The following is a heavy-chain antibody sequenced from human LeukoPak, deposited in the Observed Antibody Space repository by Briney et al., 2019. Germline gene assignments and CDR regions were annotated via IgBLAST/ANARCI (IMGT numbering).Heavy chain of an antibody. Sequence: GGSLRLSCAASGFTFSLYEMTWVRQAPGKGLEWVSYITRSGSTTYYADSVKGRFTISRDNAKNSLYLQMNSLTTEDTAVYYCARDMAAPGDYWGQGTLVTVSS. D-gene: IGHD6-13*01. CDR1: GFTFSLYE. V-gene: IGHV3-48*03. CDR2: ITRSGSTT. CDR3: ARDMAAPGDY. J-gene: IGHJ4*02.